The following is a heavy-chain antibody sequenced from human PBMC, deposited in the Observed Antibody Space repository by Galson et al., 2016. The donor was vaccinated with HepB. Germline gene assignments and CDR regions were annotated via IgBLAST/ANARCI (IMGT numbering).Heavy chain of an antibody. Sequence: SETLSLTCTVSGGSINNYFWSWIRQTPGKRLEWIGYIYDSGSTNYNPSLKSRVTMSVDTSKNQFSLRLTSVTAADTAIYYCARLGRDYGVPHRIDFWGQGTLVPVSS. J-gene: IGHJ4*02. CDR2: IYDSGST. CDR3: ARLGRDYGVPHRIDF. CDR1: GGSINNYF. V-gene: IGHV4-59*01. D-gene: IGHD4-17*01.